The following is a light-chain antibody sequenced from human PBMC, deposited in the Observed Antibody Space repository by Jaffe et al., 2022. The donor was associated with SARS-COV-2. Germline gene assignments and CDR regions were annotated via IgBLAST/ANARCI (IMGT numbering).Light chain of an antibody. CDR1: TSDVGGYNY. CDR3: SSFTSSSTLV. J-gene: IGLJ2*01. CDR2: EVT. Sequence: QSALTQPASVSGSPGQSITISCTGTTSDVGGYNYVSWYQQHPGKAPKLIIYEVTNRPSGVPDRFSGSKSGNTASLTMSGLQAEDEADYYCSSFTSSSTLVFGGGTKVTVL. V-gene: IGLV2-14*01.